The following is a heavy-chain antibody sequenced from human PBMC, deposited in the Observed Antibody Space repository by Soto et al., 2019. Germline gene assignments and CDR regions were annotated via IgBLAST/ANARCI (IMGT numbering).Heavy chain of an antibody. CDR3: VRDQFYYYDIFGRPLNGFDI. CDR2: ISGSGGRT. V-gene: IGHV3-23*01. Sequence: PGVSLRHSCAASGFTFSNFAMSWVRQAPGKGLEWVSAISGSGGRTYYADSVKGRFTISRDNAENSLYLQMNSLGAEDTALYYCVRDQFYYYDIFGRPLNGFDIWGQGTMGTVYS. J-gene: IGHJ3*02. CDR1: GFTFSNFA. D-gene: IGHD3-22*01.